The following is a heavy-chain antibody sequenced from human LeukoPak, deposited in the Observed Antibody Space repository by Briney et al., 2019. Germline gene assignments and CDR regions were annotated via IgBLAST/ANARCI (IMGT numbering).Heavy chain of an antibody. CDR2: ITPNTGGT. D-gene: IGHD3-3*01. CDR1: GYTFTDNY. Sequence: ASVKVSCKTSGYTFTDNYIHWVRQAPGLGLEWMGWITPNTGGTNYAQRFQGRVTMTRDTSISTAYMELSRLRSDDTAVYYCARGKPIGDYYMDVWGKGTTVTISS. CDR3: ARGKPIGDYYMDV. J-gene: IGHJ6*03. V-gene: IGHV1-2*02.